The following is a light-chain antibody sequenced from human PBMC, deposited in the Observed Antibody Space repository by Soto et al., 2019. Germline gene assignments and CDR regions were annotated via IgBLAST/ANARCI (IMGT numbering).Light chain of an antibody. CDR3: QQYKSYWT. V-gene: IGKV1-5*01. J-gene: IGKJ1*01. CDR2: EAS. Sequence: DIQMTQSPSTLSASVGDRVTITCRASQSISSWLAWYQQKPGKAPKLLIYEASNLEGGVPSRFSGSGSGTEFTLAISSLQPDDVATYYCQQYKSYWTFGQATMVEIK. CDR1: QSISSW.